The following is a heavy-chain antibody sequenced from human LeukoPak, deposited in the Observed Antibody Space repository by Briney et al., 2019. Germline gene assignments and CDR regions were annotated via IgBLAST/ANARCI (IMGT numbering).Heavy chain of an antibody. CDR1: GFTFSSYE. V-gene: IGHV3-48*03. J-gene: IGHJ4*02. D-gene: IGHD3-22*01. Sequence: GGSLRLSCAASGFTFSSYEMNWVRQAPGKGLEWVSYISSSGSTIYYADPVKGRFTISRDNAKNSLYLQMNSLRAEDTAVYYCARAQRMIVPNFDYWGQGTLVTVSS. CDR2: ISSSGSTI. CDR3: ARAQRMIVPNFDY.